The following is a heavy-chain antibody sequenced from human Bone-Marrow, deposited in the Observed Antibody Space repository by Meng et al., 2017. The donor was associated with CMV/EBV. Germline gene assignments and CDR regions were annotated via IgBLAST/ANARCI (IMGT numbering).Heavy chain of an antibody. V-gene: IGHV4-4*02. CDR3: VRTNGYDRSSEDS. J-gene: IGHJ4*02. CDR2: IHLDGRA. CDR1: GGSMSSTNW. D-gene: IGHD2-2*03. Sequence: GSLRLSCAVSGGSMSSTNWWSWVRQPPGKGLEWIGEIHLDGRANYNPSLKSRVTISVDKSKNQFSLTLNSVAAADTAMYYCVRTNGYDRSSEDSWGQGTLVTVS.